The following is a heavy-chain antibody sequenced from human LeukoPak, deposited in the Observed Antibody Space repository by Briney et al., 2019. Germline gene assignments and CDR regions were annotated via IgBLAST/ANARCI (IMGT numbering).Heavy chain of an antibody. Sequence: SQTLSLTCTVSGGSINSGAYYWSWIRQHPGKGLEWIGYIYYSGSTFYNPSLKSRITISLDTSKNQFSLKLSSVTAADTAVYYCARQGHYYGSGSPDYWGQGTLVTVSS. CDR2: IYYSGST. J-gene: IGHJ4*02. V-gene: IGHV4-30-4*08. CDR3: ARQGHYYGSGSPDY. CDR1: GGSINSGAYY. D-gene: IGHD3-10*01.